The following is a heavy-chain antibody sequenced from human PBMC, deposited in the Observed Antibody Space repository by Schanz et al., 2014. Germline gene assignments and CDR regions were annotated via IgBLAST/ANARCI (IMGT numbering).Heavy chain of an antibody. CDR1: GASVSSDNW. J-gene: IGHJ5*02. V-gene: IGHV4-4*02. CDR3: ARDRGYDFSFDP. Sequence: QVQLQESGPGLVKPSGTLSLTCAVSGASVSSDNWWNWVRQPPGKGLEWIGEIYDSGNTNYNPSLKSRVTMSVDDSKNQFSLKLSSVTAADTAVYYCARDRGYDFSFDPWGQGTLVTVSS. D-gene: IGHD3-3*01. CDR2: IYDSGNT.